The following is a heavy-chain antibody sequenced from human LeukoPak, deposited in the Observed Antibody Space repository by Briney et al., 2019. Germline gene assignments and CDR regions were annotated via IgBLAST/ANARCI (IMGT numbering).Heavy chain of an antibody. J-gene: IGHJ5*02. V-gene: IGHV3-30*02. D-gene: IGHD3-10*01. CDR2: IRFDGSNK. Sequence: PGGSLRLSCAASGFTFSSYGMHWVRQAPGKGLEWVAFIRFDGSNKYYADSVKGRFTISRDNSKNTLYLQMNSLRAEDTALYYCAKDRSPGGSNWFDPWGQGTLVTVSS. CDR3: AKDRSPGGSNWFDP. CDR1: GFTFSSYG.